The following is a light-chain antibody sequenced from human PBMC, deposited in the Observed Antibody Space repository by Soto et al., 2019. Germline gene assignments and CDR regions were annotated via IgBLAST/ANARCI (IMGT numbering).Light chain of an antibody. CDR3: PQSYSTPFT. J-gene: IGKJ4*01. V-gene: IGKV1-39*01. Sequence: DIQMTQSPSSLSAYVGDRVTITYRASQSISSWLAWYQQKPGEAPKLLIYAASSLQSGVPSRFSGSGSGTDFTLTISSLQPEDFATYYCPQSYSTPFTFGGGTKVDIK. CDR2: AAS. CDR1: QSISSW.